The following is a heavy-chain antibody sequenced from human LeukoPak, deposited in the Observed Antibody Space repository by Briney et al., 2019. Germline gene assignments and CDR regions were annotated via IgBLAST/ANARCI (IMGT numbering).Heavy chain of an antibody. V-gene: IGHV4-34*01. CDR2: INHSGST. J-gene: IGHJ4*02. CDR3: ARAAYAGFDY. Sequence: SETLSLTCAVYGGSFSGYYWSWIRQPPGKGLEWMGEINHSGSTNYNPSLKSRVTISVDTSKNQFSLKLSSVTAADTAVYYCARAAYAGFDYWGQGTLVTVSS. D-gene: IGHD3-10*01. CDR1: GGSFSGYY.